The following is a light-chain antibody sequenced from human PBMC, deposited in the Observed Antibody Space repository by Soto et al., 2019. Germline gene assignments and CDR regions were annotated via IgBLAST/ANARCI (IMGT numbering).Light chain of an antibody. CDR3: QQYGSSPRT. J-gene: IGKJ1*01. Sequence: EIGLTQSPATLSLSPGERATLSCRASQSVSIYLAWYQQKPGQAPRLLIYDVSNRATGVPDRFSGSGSGTDFTLTISRLEPEDFAVYYCQQYGSSPRTFGQGTKVE. CDR1: QSVSIY. CDR2: DVS. V-gene: IGKV3-20*01.